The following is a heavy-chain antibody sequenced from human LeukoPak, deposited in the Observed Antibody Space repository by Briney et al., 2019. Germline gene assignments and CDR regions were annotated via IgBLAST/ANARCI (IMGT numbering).Heavy chain of an antibody. Sequence: GGSLRLSCAASGLTFSSYGMHWVRQAPGKGLEWVAFIRYDGNNKKCADSVKGRFTISRDNSKNTLYLQMNSLGADDTAVYYCAKDWGTSSLYLVNWGQGTLVTVSS. V-gene: IGHV3-30*02. J-gene: IGHJ4*02. CDR1: GLTFSSYG. CDR2: IRYDGNNK. D-gene: IGHD3-16*01. CDR3: AKDWGTSSLYLVN.